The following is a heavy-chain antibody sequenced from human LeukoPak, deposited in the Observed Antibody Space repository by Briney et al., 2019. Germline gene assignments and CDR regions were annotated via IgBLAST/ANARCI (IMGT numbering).Heavy chain of an antibody. Sequence: PSETLSITCAVYGGSFSGYYWSWIRQPPGKGLEWTGEINHSGSTNYNPSLKSRVTISVDTSKNQFSLKLSSVTAADTAVYYCARCTMVRGVPKYYYYGMDVWGKGTTVTVSS. D-gene: IGHD3-10*01. CDR1: GGSFSGYY. V-gene: IGHV4-34*01. J-gene: IGHJ6*04. CDR3: ARCTMVRGVPKYYYYGMDV. CDR2: INHSGST.